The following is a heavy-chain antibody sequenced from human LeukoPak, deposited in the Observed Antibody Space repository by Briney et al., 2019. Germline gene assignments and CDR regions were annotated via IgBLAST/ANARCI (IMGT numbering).Heavy chain of an antibody. J-gene: IGHJ6*02. CDR3: AREESYGSGSYWLYYYYYYGMDV. D-gene: IGHD3-10*01. Sequence: ASVKVSCKASGYTFTSYYMHWVRQAPGQGLEWMGIINPSGGSTSYAQKFQGRVTMTRDTSTSTVYMELSSLRSEDTAVYYCAREESYGSGSYWLYYYYYYGMDVWGQGTTDTVSS. V-gene: IGHV1-46*01. CDR1: GYTFTSYY. CDR2: INPSGGST.